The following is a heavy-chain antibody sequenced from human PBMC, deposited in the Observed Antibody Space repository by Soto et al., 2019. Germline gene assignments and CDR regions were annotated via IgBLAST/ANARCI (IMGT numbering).Heavy chain of an antibody. CDR3: ARATPASGVATLDF. CDR1: GYTFSNYG. V-gene: IGHV1-18*01. Sequence: QVQLVQSGAEVKKPGASVKVSCKTSGYTFSNYGISWVRQAPGQGLEWMAWISAYTGNTNFAQRFQGRVTMTTDTSTSTAYMELRSLRSGDTAVYYCARATPASGVATLDFWGQGSLVTVSS. D-gene: IGHD5-12*01. J-gene: IGHJ4*02. CDR2: ISAYTGNT.